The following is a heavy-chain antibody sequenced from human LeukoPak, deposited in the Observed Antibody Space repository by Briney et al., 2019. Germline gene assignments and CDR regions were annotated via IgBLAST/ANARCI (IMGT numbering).Heavy chain of an antibody. CDR3: ARDRYSSSSGGNYYYYMDV. D-gene: IGHD6-13*01. CDR2: IYYSGST. V-gene: IGHV4-39*07. CDR1: GGSISSSSYY. Sequence: SETLSLTCTVSGGSISSSSYYWGWIRQPPGKGLEWIGSIYYSGSTYYNPSLKSRVTISVDTSKNQFSLKLSSVTAADTAVYYCARDRYSSSSGGNYYYYMDVWGKGTTVTISS. J-gene: IGHJ6*03.